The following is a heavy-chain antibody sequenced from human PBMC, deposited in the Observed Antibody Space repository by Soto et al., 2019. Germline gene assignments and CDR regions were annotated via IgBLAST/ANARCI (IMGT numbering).Heavy chain of an antibody. V-gene: IGHV4-31*03. Sequence: QVQLQESGPGLVKPSETLSLTCTVSGGSVSSGGYYWSWIRQHPGKGLEWIGYIYYSGSTYYNPSLKSRVTISVDTSKNQFSLKLSSVTAADTAVYYCARDQGYSSSAGRGYYYGMDVWGQGTTVTVSS. CDR1: GGSVSSGGYY. CDR2: IYYSGST. CDR3: ARDQGYSSSAGRGYYYGMDV. D-gene: IGHD6-6*01. J-gene: IGHJ6*02.